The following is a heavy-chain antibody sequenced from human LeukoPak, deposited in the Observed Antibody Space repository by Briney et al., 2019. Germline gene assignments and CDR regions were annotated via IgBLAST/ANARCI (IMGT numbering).Heavy chain of an antibody. CDR3: AREGRYGSYYFDY. D-gene: IGHD3-10*01. Sequence: GASVKVSCKASGYTFSGYYMHWVQQAPGQGLEWMGGIIPIFGTANYAQKFQGRVTITTDESTSTAYMELSSLRSEDTAVYYCAREGRYGSYYFDYWGQGTLVTVSS. CDR2: IIPIFGTA. J-gene: IGHJ4*02. CDR1: GYTFSGYY. V-gene: IGHV1-69*05.